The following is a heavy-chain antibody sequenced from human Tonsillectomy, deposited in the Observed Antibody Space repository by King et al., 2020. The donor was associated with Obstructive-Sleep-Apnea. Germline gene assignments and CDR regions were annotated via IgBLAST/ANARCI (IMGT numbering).Heavy chain of an antibody. CDR2: ISGSGGST. CDR1: GLTFDSYA. D-gene: IGHD1-7*01. V-gene: IGHV3-23*04. J-gene: IGHJ6*02. CDR3: AKVRAAGTWPYPMDV. Sequence: VQLVESGGGLIQPGGSLRLSCAASGLTFDSYAMSWVRQAPGKGLEWVSGISGSGGSTFYAASVKGRFTISRDNSKNTLYLQMNSLRAEDTAVYSCAKVRAAGTWPYPMDVWGQGTTVTVSS.